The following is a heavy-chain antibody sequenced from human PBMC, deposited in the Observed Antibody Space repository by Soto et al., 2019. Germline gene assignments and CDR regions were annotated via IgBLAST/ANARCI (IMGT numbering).Heavy chain of an antibody. V-gene: IGHV4-30-4*01. CDR3: ASGRTGLDGYNSYYFDY. D-gene: IGHD5-12*01. Sequence: QVQLQESGPGLVKPSQTLSLTCTVSGGSISSGDYYWSWIRQPPGKGLEWIGYIYYSGSTYYNPSLKSRVTISVDTSKNQFSLKLSSVTAADTAVYYCASGRTGLDGYNSYYFDYWGQGTLVTVSS. J-gene: IGHJ4*02. CDR1: GGSISSGDYY. CDR2: IYYSGST.